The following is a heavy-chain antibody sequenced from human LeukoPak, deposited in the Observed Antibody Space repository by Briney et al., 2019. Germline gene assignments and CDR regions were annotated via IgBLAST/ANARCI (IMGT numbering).Heavy chain of an antibody. D-gene: IGHD3-10*02. CDR1: GFTFSSYG. CDR3: AKFFTGEYVRAFDV. J-gene: IGHJ3*01. CDR2: IRYDGSNK. V-gene: IGHV3-30*02. Sequence: GGSLRLSCAASGFTFSSYGMHWVRQAPGKGLEWVAFIRYDGSNKYYADSVKGRFTISRDNSKNTLYLQMNSLRAEDTAVYYCAKFFTGEYVRAFDVWGQGTMVTVSS.